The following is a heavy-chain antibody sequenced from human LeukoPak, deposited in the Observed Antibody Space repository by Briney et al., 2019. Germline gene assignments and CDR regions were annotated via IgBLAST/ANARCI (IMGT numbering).Heavy chain of an antibody. Sequence: GGSLRLSCAASGFTFSSYSMNWVRQAPGKGLEWVSSISSSSSYIYCADSVKGRFTISRDNAKNTLYLQMNSLSAEDTAVYYCASSSWSKGAFDIWGQGTMVTVSS. CDR1: GFTFSSYS. CDR2: ISSSSSYI. D-gene: IGHD6-13*01. CDR3: ASSSWSKGAFDI. J-gene: IGHJ3*02. V-gene: IGHV3-21*01.